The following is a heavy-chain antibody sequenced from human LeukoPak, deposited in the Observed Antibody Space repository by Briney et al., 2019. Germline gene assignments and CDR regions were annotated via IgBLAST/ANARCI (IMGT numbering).Heavy chain of an antibody. D-gene: IGHD3-9*01. CDR3: ARVHYDILTGYSPYYMDV. CDR1: GYTFTSYG. V-gene: IGHV1-18*01. J-gene: IGHJ6*03. CDR2: ISAYNGNT. Sequence: ASVKVSCEASGYTFTSYGISWVRQAPGQGLEWMGWISAYNGNTNYAQKLQGRVTMTTDTSTSTAYMELRSLRSDDTAVYYCARVHYDILTGYSPYYMDVWGKGTTVTISS.